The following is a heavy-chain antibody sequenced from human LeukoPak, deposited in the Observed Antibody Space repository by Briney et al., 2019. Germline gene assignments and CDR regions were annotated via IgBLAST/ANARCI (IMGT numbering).Heavy chain of an antibody. V-gene: IGHV3-7*03. CDR3: ARGGGLDV. CDR1: GFTFSSYW. CDR2: INHNGNVT. J-gene: IGHJ6*02. Sequence: GGSLRLSCAASGFTFSSYWMNWARQAPGKGLEWVASINHNGNVTYYVHSVKGRFTISRDNAKNSLYLQMSNPRAEDTAVYFCARGGGLDVWGQGATVTVSS. D-gene: IGHD3-16*01.